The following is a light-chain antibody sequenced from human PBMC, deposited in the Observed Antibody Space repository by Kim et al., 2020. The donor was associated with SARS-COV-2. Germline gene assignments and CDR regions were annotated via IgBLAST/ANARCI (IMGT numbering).Light chain of an antibody. V-gene: IGLV6-57*03. CDR3: QYYDSSNVV. Sequence: GKAVTLSSARSSSSIGSNYVQWYQHPPAGAPTTVFFEDDQRPSGVPDRFSCSIDSSSNSASLTLSGLKTEDEADYYCQYYDSSNVVFGGGTQLTVL. CDR2: EDD. CDR1: SSSIGSNY. J-gene: IGLJ2*01.